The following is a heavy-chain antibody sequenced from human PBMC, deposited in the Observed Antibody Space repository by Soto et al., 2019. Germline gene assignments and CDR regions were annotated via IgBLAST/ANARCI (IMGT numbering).Heavy chain of an antibody. Sequence: QVQLVQSGAEVKKPGASVRVSCKASGYTFSNYYMYWVRQAPGQGHEWMGIINPSGGSTTYAQKFQGQVTMTRDTSTSTVYMELSSLRSEDTAVYYCARYDYNGYYFDYWGQGTLVTVSS. J-gene: IGHJ4*02. CDR1: GYTFSNYY. V-gene: IGHV1-46*01. CDR3: ARYDYNGYYFDY. D-gene: IGHD4-4*01. CDR2: INPSGGST.